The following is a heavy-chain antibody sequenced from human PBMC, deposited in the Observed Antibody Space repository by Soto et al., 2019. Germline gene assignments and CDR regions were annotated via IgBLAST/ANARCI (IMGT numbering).Heavy chain of an antibody. CDR2: ISSSSSYI. Sequence: EVQLVESGGGLVKPGGSLRLSCAASGFTFSSYSMNWVRQAPGKGLEWVSSISSSSSYIYYADSVKGRFTISRDNAKNSLYLQMNSLRAGDTAVYYCARDTNTLSSSWDWYFDLWGRGTLVTVSS. D-gene: IGHD6-13*01. J-gene: IGHJ2*01. CDR3: ARDTNTLSSSWDWYFDL. CDR1: GFTFSSYS. V-gene: IGHV3-21*01.